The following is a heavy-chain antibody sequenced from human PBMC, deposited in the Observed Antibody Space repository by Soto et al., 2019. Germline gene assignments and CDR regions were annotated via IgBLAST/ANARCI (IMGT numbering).Heavy chain of an antibody. Sequence: QVQLQESGPGPLKPSETLSLTCSVSGDSMSLYYWSWIRQPPGKGLEWIGYIYYDGSTNYNPSLKGRVTTSIDTSKNQFSLSLRSVTPADTAVYYCARHYSSAWYKVDSWGQGTLVTVSS. V-gene: IGHV4-59*01. D-gene: IGHD6-13*01. J-gene: IGHJ4*02. CDR3: ARHYSSAWYKVDS. CDR2: IYYDGST. CDR1: GDSMSLYY.